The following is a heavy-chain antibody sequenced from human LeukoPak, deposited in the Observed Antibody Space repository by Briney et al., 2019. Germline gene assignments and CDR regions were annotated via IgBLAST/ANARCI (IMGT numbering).Heavy chain of an antibody. J-gene: IGHJ4*02. CDR2: ISSSGSTI. CDR1: GGSISSSNW. CDR3: AGLGVTTKTHGGDY. V-gene: IGHV3-11*01. D-gene: IGHD4-17*01. Sequence: LSLTCAVSGGSISSSNWWSWIRQAPGKGLEWVSYISSSGSTIYYADSVKGRFTISRDNAKNSLYLQMNSLRAEDTAVYYCAGLGVTTKTHGGDYWGQGTLVTVSS.